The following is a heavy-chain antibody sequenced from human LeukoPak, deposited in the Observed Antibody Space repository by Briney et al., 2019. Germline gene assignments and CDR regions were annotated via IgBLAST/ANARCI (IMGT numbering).Heavy chain of an antibody. CDR2: IKRDGSEK. V-gene: IGHV3-7*01. J-gene: IGHJ3*02. Sequence: GGSLRLSCAASGFTFSSYWMSWVRQAPGKGLEWVANIKRDGSEKYYVDSVKGRFTISRDNAKNSLYLQMNSLRAEDTAVYYCAREWELRGDSAFDIWGQGTMVTVSS. CDR1: GFTFSSYW. D-gene: IGHD1-26*01. CDR3: AREWELRGDSAFDI.